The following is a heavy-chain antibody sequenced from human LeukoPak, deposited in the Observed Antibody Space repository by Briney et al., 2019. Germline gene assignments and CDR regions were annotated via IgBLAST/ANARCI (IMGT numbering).Heavy chain of an antibody. J-gene: IGHJ4*02. CDR2: IDDSGSTT. D-gene: IGHD1-1*01. V-gene: IGHV3-23*01. Sequence: GGSLRLSCAASQFTFSSYAMSWVRQAPGKGLEWVSTIDDSGSTTYYADSVKGRFTISRDNSKGTLFLQMNSLRAEDTAIYYCAKDQHNWNQGYFDYWGQGTLVTVSS. CDR3: AKDQHNWNQGYFDY. CDR1: QFTFSSYA.